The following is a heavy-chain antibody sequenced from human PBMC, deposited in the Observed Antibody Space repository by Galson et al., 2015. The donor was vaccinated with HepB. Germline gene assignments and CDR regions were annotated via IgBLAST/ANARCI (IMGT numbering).Heavy chain of an antibody. CDR3: ARDGSGWPYYYYSMDV. CDR2: INPNSGGT. J-gene: IGHJ6*02. Sequence: SVKVSCKASGYSFTGFYMHWVRQAPGQGLEWMGWINPNSGGTTYAQKFQDRVTMTGDTSISTAYMELSGLRSDDTAVYYCARDGSGWPYYYYSMDVWGQGTAVTVSS. CDR1: GYSFTGFY. D-gene: IGHD6-19*01. V-gene: IGHV1-2*02.